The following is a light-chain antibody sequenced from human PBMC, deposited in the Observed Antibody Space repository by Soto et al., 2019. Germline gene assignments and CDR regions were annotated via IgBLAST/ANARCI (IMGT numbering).Light chain of an antibody. J-gene: IGKJ1*01. Sequence: LLTQSPATLSLSPGERATLSCRASQTVNTYLAWYQQKPGQAPRLLIYDASTRATGIPARFSGSGSWTSFTPTISSLEPEDFACYFCQQRGNSPETFGQGTQVEI. CDR3: QQRGNSPET. CDR2: DAS. V-gene: IGKV3-11*01. CDR1: QTVNTY.